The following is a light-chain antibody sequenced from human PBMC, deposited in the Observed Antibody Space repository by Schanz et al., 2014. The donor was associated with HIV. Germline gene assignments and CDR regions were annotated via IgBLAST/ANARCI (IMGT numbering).Light chain of an antibody. V-gene: IGLV2-14*01. CDR1: TSDIGGYNY. CDR2: EVN. J-gene: IGLJ3*02. CDR3: TSYTSSTWV. Sequence: QSALTQPPSASGSPGQSVTISCTGTTSDIGGYNYVSWYQQHPDKAPQLLIYEVNMRPSGVSNRFSGSKSGSTASLTISGLQAEDEADYYSTSYTSSTWVFGGGTKLTVL.